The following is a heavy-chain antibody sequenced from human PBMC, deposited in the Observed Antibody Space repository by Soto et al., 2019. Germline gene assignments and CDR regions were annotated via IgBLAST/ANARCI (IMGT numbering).Heavy chain of an antibody. J-gene: IGHJ4*02. V-gene: IGHV4-34*12. D-gene: IGHD6-19*01. CDR2: IIHSGST. Sequence: SLTLSLTCAVYGGSFNPYYWWWTWISHPPGKGLVWIGEIIHSGSTNYNPSLKRRVTISVDTSKNQFSLKQSSVTAAAPAVYYCARTRENSGLFSDHTYYFGCLGRGTLVTVSS. CDR1: GGSFNPYY. CDR3: ARTRENSGLFSDHTYYFGC.